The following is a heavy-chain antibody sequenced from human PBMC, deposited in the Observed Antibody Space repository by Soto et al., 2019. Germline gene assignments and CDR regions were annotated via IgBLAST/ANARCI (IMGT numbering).Heavy chain of an antibody. CDR3: ALAGIPVYWSDP. D-gene: IGHD1-1*01. V-gene: IGHV4-30-4*01. J-gene: IGHJ5*02. CDR2: IYYSGST. CDR1: GGSMSSGDYY. Sequence: PSETLSLTCTVSGGSMSSGDYYWSWIRQPPGKGLEWIGYIYYSGSTYYNPSLKSRVTISVDTSKNQFSLKLSSVTAADTAVYYCALAGIPVYWSDPWGQGTLVTVSS.